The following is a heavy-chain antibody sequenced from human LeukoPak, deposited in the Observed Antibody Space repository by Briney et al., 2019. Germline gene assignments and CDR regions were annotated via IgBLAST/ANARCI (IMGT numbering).Heavy chain of an antibody. CDR2: ISTRGST. CDR1: GGSISSYY. CDR3: ARASKGGWLRDFDY. V-gene: IGHV4-4*07. D-gene: IGHD5-12*01. Sequence: SETLSLTCSVSGGSISSYYWSWIRQPAGKGLEWLGRISTRGSTNYNPSLTSRVAMSVDTSKNQFSLKLSSVTAADTAVYYCARASKGGWLRDFDYWGQGTLVTVSS. J-gene: IGHJ4*02.